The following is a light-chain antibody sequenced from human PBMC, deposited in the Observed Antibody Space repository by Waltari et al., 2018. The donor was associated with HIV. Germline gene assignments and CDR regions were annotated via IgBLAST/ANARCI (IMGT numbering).Light chain of an antibody. Sequence: QSVLLQPPSASSPAGQGVSISCSATRPNIGSNTVTWSQQLPVTAPKLLIYSNKPRPPGVPDRFSGSKSATSASLAISGLQSGDEADYYCAAWEDSLNGRVVFGGGTKLTVL. CDR1: RPNIGSNT. CDR2: SNK. CDR3: AAWEDSLNGRVV. V-gene: IGLV1-44*01. J-gene: IGLJ2*01.